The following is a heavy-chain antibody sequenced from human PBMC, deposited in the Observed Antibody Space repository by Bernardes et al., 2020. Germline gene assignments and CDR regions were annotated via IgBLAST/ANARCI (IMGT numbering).Heavy chain of an antibody. D-gene: IGHD3-16*01. CDR2: ISGSGGST. CDR1: GFTFSSYA. CDR3: AKEFAGGARGVFAFDI. J-gene: IGHJ3*02. V-gene: IGHV3-23*01. Sequence: GSLRLSCAASGFTFSSYAMSWVRQAPGKGLEWVSAISGSGGSTYYADSVKGRFTISRDNSKNTLYLQMNSLRAEDTTVYYCAKEFAGGARGVFAFDIWGQGTMVTVSS.